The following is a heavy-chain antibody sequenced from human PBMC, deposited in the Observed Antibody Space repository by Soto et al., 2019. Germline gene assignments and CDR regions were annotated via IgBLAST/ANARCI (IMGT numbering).Heavy chain of an antibody. D-gene: IGHD3-10*01. V-gene: IGHV4-59*01. CDR3: ARGSMVRGPTPFDY. CDR2: VYYSGSA. CDR1: GGSIRSYY. Sequence: PSETLSLTCNVSGGSIRSYYWNWIRQPPGKTLEWIGDVYYSGSANYNPSLKSRVTISVDMSRNRFSLKLNSVTAADTAVYYCARGSMVRGPTPFDYWGQGTLVTVSS. J-gene: IGHJ4*02.